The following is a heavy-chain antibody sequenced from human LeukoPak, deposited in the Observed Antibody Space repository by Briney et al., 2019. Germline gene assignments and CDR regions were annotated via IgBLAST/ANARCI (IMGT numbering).Heavy chain of an antibody. CDR1: GFTFSSYW. Sequence: AGGSLRLSCAASGFTFSSYWMHWVRQAPGKGLVWVSRINSDGSSTSYADSVKGRFTISRDNAKNTLYLQVNSLRAEDTAVYYCARDPFGGVIAFMDVWGKGTTVTVSS. V-gene: IGHV3-74*01. J-gene: IGHJ6*04. CDR3: ARDPFGGVIAFMDV. CDR2: INSDGSST. D-gene: IGHD3-16*02.